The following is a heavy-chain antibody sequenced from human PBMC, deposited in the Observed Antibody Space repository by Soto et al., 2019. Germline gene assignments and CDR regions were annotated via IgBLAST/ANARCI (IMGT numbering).Heavy chain of an antibody. CDR2: IDPSDSYT. J-gene: IGHJ3*02. Sequence: ESLKISCKGSGYSFTSYWISWVRQMPGKGLEWMGRIDPSDSYTNYSPSFQGHVTISADKPISTAYLQRSSLKASDTAMYYCASPKYYDFWSGYPPDAFDIWGQGTMVTVSS. D-gene: IGHD3-3*01. CDR1: GYSFTSYW. V-gene: IGHV5-10-1*01. CDR3: ASPKYYDFWSGYPPDAFDI.